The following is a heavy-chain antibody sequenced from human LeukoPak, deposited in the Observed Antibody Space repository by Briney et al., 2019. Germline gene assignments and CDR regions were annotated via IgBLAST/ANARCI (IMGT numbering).Heavy chain of an antibody. J-gene: IGHJ4*02. Sequence: PGGSLRLSCVASGFTFGKYWMSWVRQAPGKGLEWVANIKLDGSEKNYADSVKGRFTISRDNSKNTLYLQMNSLRAEDTAVYYCAKVRRVTATPFDYWGQGTLVTVSS. CDR1: GFTFGKYW. CDR2: IKLDGSEK. D-gene: IGHD2-21*02. V-gene: IGHV3-7*03. CDR3: AKVRRVTATPFDY.